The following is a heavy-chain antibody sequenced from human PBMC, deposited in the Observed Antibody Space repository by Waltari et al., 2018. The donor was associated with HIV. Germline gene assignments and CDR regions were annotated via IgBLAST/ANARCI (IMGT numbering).Heavy chain of an antibody. V-gene: IGHV4-31*03. J-gene: IGHJ4*02. Sequence: QVQLQESGPGLVKPSQTLSLTCTVSGGSISSGGYYWSWIRQHPGKGLEWIGYIDYMWDTYKHPSLNGRVTISVDTSKNQFALKLSSVTAAYTAVYYCARARLPIVVVPAANTPLYFDYWGQGTLVTVSS. D-gene: IGHD2-2*01. CDR2: IDYMWDT. CDR3: ARARLPIVVVPAANTPLYFDY. CDR1: GGSISSGGYY.